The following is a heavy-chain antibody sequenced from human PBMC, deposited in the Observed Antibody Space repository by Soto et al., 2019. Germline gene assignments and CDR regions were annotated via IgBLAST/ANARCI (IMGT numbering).Heavy chain of an antibody. Sequence: PWETLSLTCTVSGGSISSYYWSWIRQPPGKGLEWIGYIYYSGSTNYNPSLKSRVTISVDTSKNQFSLKLSSVTAADTAVYYCARLTPQGYCSGGSCYSGGYYIDYWGQGTLVTVSS. D-gene: IGHD2-15*01. V-gene: IGHV4-59*01. CDR2: IYYSGST. CDR3: ARLTPQGYCSGGSCYSGGYYIDY. J-gene: IGHJ4*02. CDR1: GGSISSYY.